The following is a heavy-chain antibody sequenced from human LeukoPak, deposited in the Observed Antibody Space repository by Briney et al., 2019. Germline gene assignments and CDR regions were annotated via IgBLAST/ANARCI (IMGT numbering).Heavy chain of an antibody. D-gene: IGHD3-3*01. V-gene: IGHV4-38-2*02. Sequence: SETLSLTCTVSGYSISNGYYWGWSRQPPGKGLEWVGSISHRGSTYYNPSLRSRITISLDSSKQKFSLKLTSVTAADTAVYFCARGAEYYAIWRGYAGYSDYWGQGISVTVSS. CDR1: GYSISNGYY. J-gene: IGHJ4*02. CDR3: ARGAEYYAIWRGYAGYSDY. CDR2: ISHRGST.